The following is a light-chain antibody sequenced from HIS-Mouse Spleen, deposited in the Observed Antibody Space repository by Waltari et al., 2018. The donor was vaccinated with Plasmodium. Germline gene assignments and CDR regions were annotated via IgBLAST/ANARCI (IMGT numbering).Light chain of an antibody. Sequence: DIQMTQSPSSLSASVGDRVTITCRASQTISSYLHGYQQKPGKAPKLLSYAASSLQRGVPSRFSGSGSGTEFTLTISSLQPEDVATYYCQQSYSTWTFGQGTKVEIK. V-gene: IGKV1-39*01. CDR3: QQSYSTWT. CDR2: AAS. J-gene: IGKJ1*01. CDR1: QTISSY.